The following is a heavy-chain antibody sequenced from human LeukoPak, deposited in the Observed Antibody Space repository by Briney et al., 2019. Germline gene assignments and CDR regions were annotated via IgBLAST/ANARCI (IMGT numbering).Heavy chain of an antibody. CDR1: GCSISSRSYH. V-gene: IGHV4-39*01. CDR2: IYYSGST. CDR3: AKHYPMTQSDY. J-gene: IGHJ4*02. D-gene: IGHD2-21*02. Sequence: SETLSLTCTVSGCSISSRSYHWGWIRQPPGKGLEWIGSIYYSGSTYYNPSLKSRVTISVNTTKNQFSQKLSSVTAANTVVYYSAKHYPMTQSDYWGQGTLVTVSS.